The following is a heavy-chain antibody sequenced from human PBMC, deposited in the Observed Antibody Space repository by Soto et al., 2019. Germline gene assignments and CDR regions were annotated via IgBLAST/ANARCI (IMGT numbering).Heavy chain of an antibody. CDR2: ISGSGDGT. D-gene: IGHD2-8*01. CDR3: TKSRRSVLMVYGFGGMDV. V-gene: IGHV3-23*01. CDR1: GFSVSDYA. Sequence: SLRLSCAASGFSVSDYAMSWVRQAPGKGLEWVSSISGSGDGTYYGDSVKGRFTLSRDTSQKTLYLQMNNLRGEDTAVYFCTKSRRSVLMVYGFGGMDVWGRGTTVTVSS. J-gene: IGHJ6*02.